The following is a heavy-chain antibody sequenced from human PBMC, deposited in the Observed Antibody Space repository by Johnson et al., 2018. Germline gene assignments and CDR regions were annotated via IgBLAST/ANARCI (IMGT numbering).Heavy chain of an antibody. Sequence: VQLVESGGGLVKPGGSLRLSCAASGFTFSNAWMNWVRQAPGKGLEWVGRIKSKTAGGTTDYAAPVKGRFTISRDDSKNTLYLQMNSLKTEDTAVYYCTTALSYYGYYYYMDVWCKGTTVTVSS. D-gene: IGHD1-26*01. CDR1: GFTFSNAW. J-gene: IGHJ6*03. V-gene: IGHV3-15*07. CDR3: TTALSYYGYYYYMDV. CDR2: IKSKTAGGTT.